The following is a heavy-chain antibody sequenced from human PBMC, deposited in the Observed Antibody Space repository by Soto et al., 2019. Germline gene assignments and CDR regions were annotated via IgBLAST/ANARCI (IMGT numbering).Heavy chain of an antibody. Sequence: PGGSLRLSCQASGFIFSDYAMSWVRQAPGKGLEWVSLVDSSHGACYSDSVKGRFTVSRDNSKNTLYLQMNSVGVEDTALYYCAKWLTSGYYYCDFWGQGTMVTVSS. J-gene: IGHJ4*02. D-gene: IGHD3-22*01. CDR1: GFIFSDYA. CDR3: AKWLTSGYYYCDF. V-gene: IGHV3-23*05. CDR2: VDSSHGA.